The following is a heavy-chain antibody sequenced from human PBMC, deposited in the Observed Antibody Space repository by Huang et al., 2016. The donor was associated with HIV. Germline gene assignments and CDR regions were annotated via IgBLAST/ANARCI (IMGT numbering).Heavy chain of an antibody. Sequence: QLQLQESGPGLVKPSETLSLTCTVSGSSSSSSYYWGWIRQPPGKGLGGIGNIYYSGNRSYNPPLKSRVTISVDTSKTHISLKVDSVTAADTAVYYCARPLTGTTALGYWGQGTLVTVSS. CDR1: GSSSSSSYY. CDR3: ARPLTGTTALGY. J-gene: IGHJ4*02. D-gene: IGHD1-20*01. V-gene: IGHV4-39*01. CDR2: IYYSGNR.